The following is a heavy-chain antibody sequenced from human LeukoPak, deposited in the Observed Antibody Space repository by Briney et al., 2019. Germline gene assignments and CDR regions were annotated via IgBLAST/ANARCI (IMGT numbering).Heavy chain of an antibody. D-gene: IGHD3-3*01. V-gene: IGHV1-18*01. CDR2: ISAYNGNT. J-gene: IGHJ6*02. CDR3: AREGYDFWSGPPGNYYYYYGMDV. Sequence: GASVKVSCKASGYTFTSYVISWVRQAPGQGLEWMGWISAYNGNTNYAQKLQGRVTMTTDTSTSTAYMELRSLRSDDTAVYYCAREGYDFWSGPPGNYYYYYGMDVWGQGTTVTVSS. CDR1: GYTFTSYV.